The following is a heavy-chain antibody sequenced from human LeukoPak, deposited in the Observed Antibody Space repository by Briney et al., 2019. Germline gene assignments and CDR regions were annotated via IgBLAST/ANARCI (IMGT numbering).Heavy chain of an antibody. CDR2: IKQDGSEK. V-gene: IGHV3-7*01. D-gene: IGHD3-3*01. CDR1: GFTFSSYW. J-gene: IGHJ6*03. CDR3: ARDGQKGTYYDFWSGYFRYMDV. Sequence: SGGSPRLSCAASGFTFSSYWMSWVRQAPGKGLEWVANIKQDGSEKYYVDSVKGRFTISRDNAKNSLYLQMNSLRAEDTAVYYCARDGQKGTYYDFWSGYFRYMDVWGKGTTVTVSS.